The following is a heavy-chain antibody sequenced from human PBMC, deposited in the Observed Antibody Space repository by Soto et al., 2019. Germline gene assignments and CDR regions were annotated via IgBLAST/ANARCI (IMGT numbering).Heavy chain of an antibody. V-gene: IGHV3-53*04. CDR1: GFTVSSNY. J-gene: IGHJ6*03. Sequence: GGSLRLSCAASGFTVSSNYMSWVRQAPGKGLEWVSVIYSGGSTYYADSVKGRFTISRHNSKNTLYLQMNSLRAEDTAVYYCARVGGGPYPYYYYYYMDVWGKGTTVTVSS. CDR2: IYSGGST. CDR3: ARVGGGPYPYYYYYYMDV. D-gene: IGHD3-16*01.